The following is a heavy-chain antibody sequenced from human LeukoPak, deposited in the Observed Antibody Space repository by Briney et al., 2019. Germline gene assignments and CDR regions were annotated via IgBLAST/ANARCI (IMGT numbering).Heavy chain of an antibody. V-gene: IGHV4-39*07. CDR3: ARDRVSRDILPYYYYGMDV. J-gene: IGHJ6*02. CDR1: GGSIGPYY. Sequence: PSETLSLTCLLSGGSIGPYYWGWIRQPPGKGLEWIGSIYYSGSTYYNPSLKSRVTISVDTSKNQFSLKLSSVTAADTAVYYCARDRVSRDILPYYYYGMDVWGQGTTVTVSS. D-gene: IGHD3-9*01. CDR2: IYYSGST.